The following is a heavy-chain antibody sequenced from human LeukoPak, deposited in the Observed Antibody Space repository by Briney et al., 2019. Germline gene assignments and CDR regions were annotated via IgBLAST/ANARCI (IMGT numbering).Heavy chain of an antibody. CDR1: GDSISSNYW. CDR3: ARKGSRWYAFDL. D-gene: IGHD6-19*01. Sequence: PSETLSLTCAVSGDSISSNYWWSWIRQPPEKGLEWIGYIHYSGSTHQNPSLRSRLTMSVDTSKNQFSLKLTSVTAVDTAVYYCARKGSRWYAFDLWGQGTMVTVSS. J-gene: IGHJ3*01. CDR2: IHYSGST. V-gene: IGHV4-28*01.